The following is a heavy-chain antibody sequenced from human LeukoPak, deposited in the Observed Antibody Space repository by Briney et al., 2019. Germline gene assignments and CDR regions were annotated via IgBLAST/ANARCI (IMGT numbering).Heavy chain of an antibody. D-gene: IGHD5-12*01. J-gene: IGHJ4*02. V-gene: IGHV1-18*01. Sequence: ASVKVSYKASGYTFTSYGINWVRQAPGQGLEWMGWISVYNGNTNYAQKLQDRVTMTTETSTNIAYMELRSLRSDDTAVYYCARSDSGYDFAYWGQGTLVTVSS. CDR2: ISVYNGNT. CDR3: ARSDSGYDFAY. CDR1: GYTFTSYG.